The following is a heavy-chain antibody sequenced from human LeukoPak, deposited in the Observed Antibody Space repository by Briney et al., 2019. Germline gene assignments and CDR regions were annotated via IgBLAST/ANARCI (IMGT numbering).Heavy chain of an antibody. J-gene: IGHJ4*02. CDR3: AKGGTRGNWYHFDS. CDR1: GFTFSSYA. V-gene: IGHV3-30-3*01. CDR2: ISYDGSNK. Sequence: QPGGSLRLSCAASGFTFSSYAMHWVRQAPGKGLEWVAVISYDGSNKYYADSVKGRFTISRDNSKSTLFLQMNSLRVEDTAVYYCAKGGTRGNWYHFDSWGQGTLVTVSS. D-gene: IGHD6-13*01.